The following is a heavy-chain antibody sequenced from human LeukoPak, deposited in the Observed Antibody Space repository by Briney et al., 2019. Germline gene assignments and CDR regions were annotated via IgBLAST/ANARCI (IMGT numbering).Heavy chain of an antibody. CDR3: AREDSTAGPFDY. J-gene: IGHJ4*02. CDR1: GFTFSSYG. Sequence: GGSLRLSCAASGFTFSSYGMHWVRQAPGKGLEWVAVTWYDGSNKYYADSVKGRFTISRDNSKNTLYLQMNSLRAEDTAVYYCAREDSTAGPFDYWGQGTLVTVSS. CDR2: TWYDGSNK. D-gene: IGHD2-2*01. V-gene: IGHV3-33*01.